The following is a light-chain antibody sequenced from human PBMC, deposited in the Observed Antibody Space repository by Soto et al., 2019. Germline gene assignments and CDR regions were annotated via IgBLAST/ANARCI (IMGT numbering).Light chain of an antibody. V-gene: IGKV1-39*01. J-gene: IGKJ4*01. CDR3: QQSYSTLLS. Sequence: DIELTQSPSSLSASVGDRVTITCRASQSISTYLNWYQQKGGKAPKLLIHGASSLQSGVPLRFSATGSGTEFSLTIMSLQPEDFATYYCQQSYSTLLSFGGGTMVEI. CDR2: GAS. CDR1: QSISTY.